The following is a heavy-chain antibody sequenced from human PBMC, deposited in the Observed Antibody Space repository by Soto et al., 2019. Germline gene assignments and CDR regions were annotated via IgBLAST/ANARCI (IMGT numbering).Heavy chain of an antibody. Sequence: ASVKVSFKASGYTFTSYAMHWLRQAPGQRPEWMGWINAGNGNTKYSQKFQGRVTITRDTSASTAYMELSSLRSEDTAVYYCARGLRSGGCQWGQGTLVTVSS. V-gene: IGHV1-3*01. CDR3: ARGLRSGGCQ. CDR2: INAGNGNT. D-gene: IGHD6-19*01. CDR1: GYTFTSYA. J-gene: IGHJ4*02.